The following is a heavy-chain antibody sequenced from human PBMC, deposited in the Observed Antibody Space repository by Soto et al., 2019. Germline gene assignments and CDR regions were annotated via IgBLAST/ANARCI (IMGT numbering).Heavy chain of an antibody. Sequence: GGSLRLSCAASGFTFSSYGMHWVRQAPGKGLEWVAVISYDGTNKYYVDSVKGRFTISRDNSKNTLYLQMNSLRAEDTAVYYCAKDVWITMVRGSPDYWGQGTLVTVSS. D-gene: IGHD3-10*01. CDR2: ISYDGTNK. V-gene: IGHV3-30*18. J-gene: IGHJ4*02. CDR1: GFTFSSYG. CDR3: AKDVWITMVRGSPDY.